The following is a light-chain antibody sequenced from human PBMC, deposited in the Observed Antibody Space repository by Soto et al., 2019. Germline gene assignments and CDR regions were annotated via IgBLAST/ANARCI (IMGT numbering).Light chain of an antibody. CDR2: AAS. V-gene: IGKV1-9*01. J-gene: IGKJ4*01. CDR1: QGINRY. Sequence: DIQLTQSPSFLSASVGDRVTITCRASQGINRYLAWYQQKSGKAPKLLIYAASTLQSGVPSRFSGSGSGTEFTLPSSSLQPEDFAIYHCHQLKSYPLTFGGGTKVEIK. CDR3: HQLKSYPLT.